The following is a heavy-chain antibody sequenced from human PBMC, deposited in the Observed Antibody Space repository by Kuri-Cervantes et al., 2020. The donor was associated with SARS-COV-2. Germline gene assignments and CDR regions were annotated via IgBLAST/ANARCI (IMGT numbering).Heavy chain of an antibody. CDR3: ARVRLCFDY. V-gene: IGHV4-34*01. J-gene: IGHJ4*02. D-gene: IGHD3-16*01. CDR1: GVSLSNHY. Sequence: SETLSLTCAVYGVSLSNHYWSWIRQSPGKGLEWIGEIHHSGTTNYNPSLKSRVTISLDTSKNQFSLKLSSVTAADTAVYYCARVRLCFDYWGQGTLVTVSS. CDR2: IHHSGTT.